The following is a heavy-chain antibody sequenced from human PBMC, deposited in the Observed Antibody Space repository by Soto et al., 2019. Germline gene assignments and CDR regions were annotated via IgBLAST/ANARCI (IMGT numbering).Heavy chain of an antibody. J-gene: IGHJ4*02. CDR1: GGTFSSYA. D-gene: IGHD3-22*01. CDR3: ARDTPDGGYYF. Sequence: RASVKVSCKASGGTFSSYAISWVRQAPGQGLEWMGGIIPIFGTANYAQKFQGRVTITADKSTSTAYMELSSLRSEDTAVYYCARDTPDGGYYFWGQGTLVTVSS. CDR2: IIPIFGTA. V-gene: IGHV1-69*06.